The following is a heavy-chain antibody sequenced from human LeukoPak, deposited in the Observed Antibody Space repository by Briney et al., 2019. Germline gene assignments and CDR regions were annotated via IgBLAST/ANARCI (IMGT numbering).Heavy chain of an antibody. Sequence: GASVKVSCKASGGTFSSYAISWVRQAPGQGLEWMGGIIPIFGTANYAQKFQGRVTITADESTSTAYMELSSLRSEDTAVYYCARVSSLMGAHFDYWGQGTLVTVSS. CDR1: GGTFSSYA. D-gene: IGHD3-16*01. CDR3: ARVSSLMGAHFDY. V-gene: IGHV1-69*01. CDR2: IIPIFGTA. J-gene: IGHJ4*02.